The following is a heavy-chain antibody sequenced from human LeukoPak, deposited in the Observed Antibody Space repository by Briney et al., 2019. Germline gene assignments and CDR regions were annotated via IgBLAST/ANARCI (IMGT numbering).Heavy chain of an antibody. D-gene: IGHD5-12*01. V-gene: IGHV4-59*12. CDR3: ARVGGLATPDY. CDR1: GGSISSYY. CDR2: IYYSGST. Sequence: SETLSLTCTVSGGSISSYYWSWIRQPPGKGLEWIGYIYYSGSTYYNPSLKSRVTISVDTSKNQFSLKLSSVTAADTAVYYCARVGGLATPDYWGQGTLVTVSS. J-gene: IGHJ4*02.